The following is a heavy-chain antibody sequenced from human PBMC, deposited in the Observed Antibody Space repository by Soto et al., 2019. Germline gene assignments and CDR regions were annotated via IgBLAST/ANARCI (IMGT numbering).Heavy chain of an antibody. D-gene: IGHD3-22*01. CDR2: IYYSGST. CDR3: PRGYDYDSGGYLFDY. J-gene: IGHJ4*02. Sequence: SSETLSLTCSVSGGSVSSDIYYWTWIRQHPGKGPEWIGHIYYSGSTYYNPSLKSRVTISLDMSKNQFSLKLTSVSAADTAVYYCPRGYDYDSGGYLFDYWGQGTLVTVSS. V-gene: IGHV4-31*02. CDR1: GGSVSSDIYY.